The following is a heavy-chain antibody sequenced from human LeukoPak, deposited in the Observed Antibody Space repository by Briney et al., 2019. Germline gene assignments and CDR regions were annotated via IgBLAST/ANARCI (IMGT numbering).Heavy chain of an antibody. CDR3: ASFGVVPRSRWFDP. CDR2: ISGSGGST. V-gene: IGHV3-23*01. J-gene: IGHJ5*02. D-gene: IGHD3-3*01. Sequence: PGGSLRLSCAASGFTFSSYAMSWVRQAPGKGLEWVSAISGSGGSTYYADSVKGRFTISRDNSKNTLYLQMNSLRAEDTAVYYCASFGVVPRSRWFDPWGQGTLVTVSS. CDR1: GFTFSSYA.